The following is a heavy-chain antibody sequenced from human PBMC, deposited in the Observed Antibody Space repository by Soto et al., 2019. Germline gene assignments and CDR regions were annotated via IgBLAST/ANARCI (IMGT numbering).Heavy chain of an antibody. CDR1: GYIFTSNG. CDR2: ISVDKGNT. Sequence: ASVKVSCKASGYIFTSNGISWVRQAPGQGLEWMGWISVDKGNTNYAQKLQGRVTMTRDTSTSTAYMELSRLRSDDTAVYYCARALTFNYYILAGLGAFDIWGQGTMVTVSS. CDR3: ARALTFNYYILAGLGAFDI. D-gene: IGHD3-9*01. J-gene: IGHJ3*02. V-gene: IGHV1-18*01.